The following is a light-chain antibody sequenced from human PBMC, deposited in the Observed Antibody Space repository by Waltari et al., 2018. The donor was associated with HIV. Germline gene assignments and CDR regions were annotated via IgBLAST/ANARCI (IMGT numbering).Light chain of an antibody. J-gene: IGLJ1*01. V-gene: IGLV1-51*01. Sequence: QSVLTQPPSVSAAPGQKVTISCSGRTSNIGNNYVSWYQPLPGTAPKLLIYDNSERPSGIPDRFSGSKSGTSATLGITGLQTVDEADYYCGTWDSSLSAVVFGTGTKVTVL. CDR3: GTWDSSLSAVV. CDR2: DNS. CDR1: TSNIGNNY.